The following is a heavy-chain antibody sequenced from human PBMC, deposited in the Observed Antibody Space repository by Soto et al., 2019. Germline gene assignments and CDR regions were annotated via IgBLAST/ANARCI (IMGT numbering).Heavy chain of an antibody. Sequence: QVQLQESGPGLVKPSQTLSLTCTVSGGSISSGAYYWSWIRQHPGKGLEWIGYIYYSGSTYYNPSLTSRVTISVDTSKNQFSLKLSSVTAADTAVYYCAREERDYLDSSGSLDYWGQGTLVTVSS. CDR3: AREERDYLDSSGSLDY. CDR1: GGSISSGAYY. CDR2: IYYSGST. V-gene: IGHV4-31*03. J-gene: IGHJ4*02. D-gene: IGHD3-22*01.